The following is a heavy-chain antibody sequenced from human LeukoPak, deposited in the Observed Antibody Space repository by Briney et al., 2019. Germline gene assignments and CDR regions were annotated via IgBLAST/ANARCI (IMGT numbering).Heavy chain of an antibody. CDR1: GGSISSTSYY. CDR3: ARHAPGSVPDTFDY. CDR2: IYYRGNT. V-gene: IGHV4-39*01. Sequence: SETLSLTCTVSGGSISSTSYYWGWIRRPPGKGLGWIGSIYYRGNTYYNPSFKSRVTISVDTSKNQFSLKLSSVTAADTAVYYCARHAPGSVPDTFDYWGQGTLVTVSS. D-gene: IGHD4-17*01. J-gene: IGHJ4*02.